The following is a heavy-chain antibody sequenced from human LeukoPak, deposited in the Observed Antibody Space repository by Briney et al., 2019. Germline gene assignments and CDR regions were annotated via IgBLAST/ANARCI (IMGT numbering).Heavy chain of an antibody. CDR3: AGRGPQQQLA. V-gene: IGHV3-23*01. CDR1: GFIFSTYV. J-gene: IGHJ5*02. Sequence: GGSLRLSCAASGFIFSTYVMSWARQAPGKGLEWVSSLTASGAGTYYADSVKGRFTISRDNSKNTVFLQLNSLKVEDTALYYCAGRGPQQQLAWGQGTLVTVSS. CDR2: LTASGAGT. D-gene: IGHD6-13*01.